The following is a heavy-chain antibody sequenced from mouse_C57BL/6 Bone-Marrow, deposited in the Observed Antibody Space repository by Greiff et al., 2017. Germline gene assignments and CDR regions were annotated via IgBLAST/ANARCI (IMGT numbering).Heavy chain of an antibody. CDR1: GFSLTSYG. Sequence: VQLQQSGPGLVQPSQSLSITCTVPGFSLTSYGVLRVRQSPGKGMQWLGVIWSGGSTDYNAAFISRLSISKDNSKRKVFFKMNSLQADYTAIYYCASPDGYYSYAMDYWGQGTSVTVSS. J-gene: IGHJ4*01. V-gene: IGHV2-2*01. D-gene: IGHD2-3*01. CDR3: ASPDGYYSYAMDY. CDR2: IWSGGST.